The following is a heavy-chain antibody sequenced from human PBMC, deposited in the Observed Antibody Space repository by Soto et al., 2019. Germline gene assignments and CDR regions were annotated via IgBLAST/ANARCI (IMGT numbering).Heavy chain of an antibody. CDR3: ARVKWDIVVVPAANPPYYFDY. D-gene: IGHD2-2*01. CDR2: IIPIFGTA. CDR1: GGTFSSYS. J-gene: IGHJ4*02. V-gene: IGHV1-69*13. Sequence: ASVKVSCKASGGTFSSYSITWVRQAPGQGLECMGGIIPIFGTANYAQKFQGRVTITADESTSTAYMELSSLRSEDTAVYYCARVKWDIVVVPAANPPYYFDYWGQGTLVTVSS.